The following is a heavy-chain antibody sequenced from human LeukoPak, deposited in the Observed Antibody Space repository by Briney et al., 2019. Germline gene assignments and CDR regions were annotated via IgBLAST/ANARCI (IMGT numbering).Heavy chain of an antibody. J-gene: IGHJ4*02. CDR2: ISQSGHNT. Sequence: GGPLRLSCAASGFTFSDYAMSWVRQAPGKGLEWVSAISQSGHNTYHADSVEGRFTISRDNSKNTLYLQMNSLRAEDTAVYFCAADRPHPRNEPTNFAQWGQGTLVTVSS. CDR3: AADRPHPRNEPTNFAQ. V-gene: IGHV3-23*01. CDR1: GFTFSDYA. D-gene: IGHD1-1*01.